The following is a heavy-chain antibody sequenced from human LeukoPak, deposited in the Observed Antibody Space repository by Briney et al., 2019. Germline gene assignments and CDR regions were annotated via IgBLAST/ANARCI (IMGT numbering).Heavy chain of an antibody. D-gene: IGHD6-13*01. CDR3: TRDSVSSVAAVN. V-gene: IGHV3-49*02. Sequence: EYAASVKGRFTISRDDSKTIAYLQMNSLKTEDTAVYYCTRDSVSSVAAVNWGQGTLVTVSS. J-gene: IGHJ4*02.